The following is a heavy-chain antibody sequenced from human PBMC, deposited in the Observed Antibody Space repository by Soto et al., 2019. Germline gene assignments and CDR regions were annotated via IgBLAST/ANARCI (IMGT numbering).Heavy chain of an antibody. V-gene: IGHV4-34*01. J-gene: IGHJ4*02. CDR3: AGRPRDVYYFDY. D-gene: IGHD2-8*01. Sequence: SETLSLTCAVYGGSFSGYYWSWIRQPPGKGLEWIGEINHSGSTNYNPSLKSRVTISVDTSKNQFSLKLSSVTAADTAVYYCAGRPRDVYYFDYWGQGTLVTVSS. CDR1: GGSFSGYY. CDR2: INHSGST.